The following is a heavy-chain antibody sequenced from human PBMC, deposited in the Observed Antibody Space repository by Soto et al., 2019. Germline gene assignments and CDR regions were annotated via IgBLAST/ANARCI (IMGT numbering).Heavy chain of an antibody. V-gene: IGHV1-69*01. D-gene: IGHD2-21*01. CDR1: GGSFDSYA. CDR3: ATRIADSPLVPLHYFHAMDA. J-gene: IGHJ6*02. CDR2: FIPVFNTS. Sequence: QFQLVQSGAEVKEPQSSVKVSCKSSGGSFDSYAVAWVRQAPGQGLEWLGGFIPVFNTSKYAHQFQARVTFTADDSTGTAYMTLTNLKSEDTAVYFCATRIADSPLVPLHYFHAMDAWGQGTTVIVS.